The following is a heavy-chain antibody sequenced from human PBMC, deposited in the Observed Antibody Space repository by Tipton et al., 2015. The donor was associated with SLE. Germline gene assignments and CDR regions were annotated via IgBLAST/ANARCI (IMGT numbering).Heavy chain of an antibody. CDR2: IHHSGST. V-gene: IGHV4-4*02. J-gene: IGHJ6*02. D-gene: IGHD2-2*01. Sequence: TLSLTCAVSGGSIRSSNWWSWVRQPPGKGLEWIGEIHHSGSTNSNPSLKSRVTISVDTSKNQFSLRVRSVTAADTAVYYCARGCSSSTCEPFYFFGMDVWGQGTTVTVSS. CDR3: ARGCSSSTCEPFYFFGMDV. CDR1: GGSIRSSNW.